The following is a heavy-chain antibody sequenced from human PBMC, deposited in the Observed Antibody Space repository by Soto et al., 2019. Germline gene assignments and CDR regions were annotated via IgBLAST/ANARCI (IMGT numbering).Heavy chain of an antibody. CDR1: GFTFSSYA. V-gene: IGHV3-23*01. CDR2: ISGSGGST. J-gene: IGHJ6*03. D-gene: IGHD6-13*01. CDR3: AKGASALAAADYYYMDV. Sequence: GGSLRLSCAASGFTFSSYAMSWVRQAPGKGLEWVSAISGSGGSTYYADSVKGRFTISRDNSKNTLYLQMNSLRAEDTAVYYCAKGASALAAADYYYMDVWGKGTTVTVSS.